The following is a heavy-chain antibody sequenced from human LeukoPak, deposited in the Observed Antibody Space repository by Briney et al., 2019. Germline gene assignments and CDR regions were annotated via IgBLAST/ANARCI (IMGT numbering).Heavy chain of an antibody. D-gene: IGHD6-19*01. CDR3: ARAIAVAGQAGI. Sequence: PSETLSLTCAVYGGSFSGYYWSWIRQPPGKGLEWIGEINHSGSTNYNPSLESRVTISVDTSKNQFSLKLSSVTAADTAVYYCARAIAVAGQAGIWGRGTLVTVSS. CDR1: GGSFSGYY. V-gene: IGHV4-34*01. CDR2: INHSGST. J-gene: IGHJ4*02.